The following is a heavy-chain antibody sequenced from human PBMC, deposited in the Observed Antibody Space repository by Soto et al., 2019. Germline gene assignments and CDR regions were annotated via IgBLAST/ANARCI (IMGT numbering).Heavy chain of an antibody. D-gene: IGHD6-13*01. Sequence: QITLKESGPTLVKPTQTLTLTCTFSGFSLSTSGVGVGWIRQPPGKALEWLALIYLDDDKRYSPSLKSRLTITKDTSKNQVVLTMTNMDPVDTATYYCAHRESSSWHLNWFDPWGQGTLVTVSS. CDR2: IYLDDDK. V-gene: IGHV2-5*02. CDR1: GFSLSTSGVG. J-gene: IGHJ5*02. CDR3: AHRESSSWHLNWFDP.